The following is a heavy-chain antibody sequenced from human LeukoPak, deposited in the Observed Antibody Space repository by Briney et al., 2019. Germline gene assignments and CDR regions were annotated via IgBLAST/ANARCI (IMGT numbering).Heavy chain of an antibody. V-gene: IGHV4-30-4*08. Sequence: SQTLSLTCTVSGGSISSGAYYWTWIRQHPGKGLEWIGYIYYIGSTYYNPSLKSRVTISVDTSKNQFSLKLSSVTAADTAVYYCARHLIVGATLYNWFDPWGQGTLVTVSS. CDR1: GGSISSGAYY. J-gene: IGHJ5*02. CDR2: IYYIGST. D-gene: IGHD1-26*01. CDR3: ARHLIVGATLYNWFDP.